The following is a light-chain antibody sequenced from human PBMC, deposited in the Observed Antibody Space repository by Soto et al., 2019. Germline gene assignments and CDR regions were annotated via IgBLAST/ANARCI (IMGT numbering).Light chain of an antibody. CDR1: QSIGTD. V-gene: IGKV1-39*01. Sequence: DIQMTQSPSSLSASMGDRVSITCRASQSIGTDLNWYQQKPGKAPKLLIYGASTLHGGVPSRFSGSVSGTEFTLTISSLQPGDLATYCCQQPYSTPLTFGRGTKVDI. CDR2: GAS. CDR3: QQPYSTPLT. J-gene: IGKJ1*01.